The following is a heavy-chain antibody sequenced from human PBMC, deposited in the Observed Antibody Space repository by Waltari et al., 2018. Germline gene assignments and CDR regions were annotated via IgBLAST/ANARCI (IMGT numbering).Heavy chain of an antibody. Sequence: QVPLQESGPGLVKPSQTLSLTCTVPGRSISSGYYYWTWIRPPPGKGLEWIWYIYYIGSIYYNPSLKSRVTISVDTSKNQFSLKLSSVTAAATAVYYCARDRGCSSTSCHDFDYWGQGTLVTVSS. V-gene: IGHV4-30-4*01. D-gene: IGHD2-2*01. J-gene: IGHJ4*02. CDR2: IYYIGSI. CDR1: GRSISSGYYY. CDR3: ARDRGCSSTSCHDFDY.